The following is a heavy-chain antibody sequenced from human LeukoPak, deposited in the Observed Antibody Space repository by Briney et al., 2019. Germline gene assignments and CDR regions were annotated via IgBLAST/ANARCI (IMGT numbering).Heavy chain of an antibody. Sequence: PGGSLRLSCAASGFTFSSYAMSWVRQAPGKGLEWVSAISGSGGSTYYTDSVKGRFTISRDNSKNTLYLQMNSLRAEDTAVYYCAKDLAYNWNDEDWFDPWGQGTLVTVSS. CDR1: GFTFSSYA. D-gene: IGHD1-20*01. CDR3: AKDLAYNWNDEDWFDP. V-gene: IGHV3-23*01. CDR2: ISGSGGST. J-gene: IGHJ5*02.